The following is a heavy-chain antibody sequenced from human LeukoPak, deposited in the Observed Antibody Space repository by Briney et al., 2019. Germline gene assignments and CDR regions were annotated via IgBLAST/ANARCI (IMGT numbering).Heavy chain of an antibody. CDR1: GGSISSGGYY. CDR2: IYFNGST. V-gene: IGHV4-31*03. Sequence: TLSLTCTFSGGSISSGGYYWSWIRQPPGAGLEWVGYIYFNGSTYYNPSLKSRVTISVDASKNQFSLKLSSVTAADTAVYYCARDNPYYYDSSGLSVGYFDYWGQGTLVTVSS. J-gene: IGHJ4*02. CDR3: ARDNPYYYDSSGLSVGYFDY. D-gene: IGHD3-22*01.